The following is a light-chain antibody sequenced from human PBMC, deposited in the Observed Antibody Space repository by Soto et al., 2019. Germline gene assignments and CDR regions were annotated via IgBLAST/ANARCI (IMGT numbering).Light chain of an antibody. CDR2: DAS. CDR3: QLRSNWPT. V-gene: IGKV3-11*01. CDR1: QSVSSY. J-gene: IGKJ4*01. Sequence: EIVLTQSPATLSLSPGERATLSCRASQSVSSYLAWYQQKPGQAPRLLIYDASNRATGIPARFSGSGSGTGFTLTISSLEPEDFPVYYCQLRSNWPTFGGGTKVEIK.